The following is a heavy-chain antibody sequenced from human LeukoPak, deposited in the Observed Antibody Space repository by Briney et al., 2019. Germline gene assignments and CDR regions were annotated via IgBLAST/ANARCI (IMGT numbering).Heavy chain of an antibody. D-gene: IGHD5-12*01. CDR3: ARHWAIVATFDY. Sequence: SETLSLTCAVYGGSFSGYYWSWIRQPPGKGLEWIGEINHSGSTNYNPSLKSRVTISADTSKNQFSLKLSSVTAADTAVYYCARHWAIVATFDYWGQGTPVTVSS. CDR2: INHSGST. J-gene: IGHJ4*02. CDR1: GGSFSGYY. V-gene: IGHV4-34*01.